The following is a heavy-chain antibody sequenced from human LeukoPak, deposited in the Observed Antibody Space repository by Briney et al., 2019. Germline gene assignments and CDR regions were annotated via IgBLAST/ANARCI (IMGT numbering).Heavy chain of an antibody. V-gene: IGHV3-9*01. Sequence: GGSLRLSCAASGFTFDDYAMHWVRQAPGKGLEWVSGISWNSGSIGYADSVKGRFTISRDNAKNSLYLQMNSLRAEDTAVYYCARRNYYDSSGYPQAFDIWGQGTMVTVSS. CDR3: ARRNYYDSSGYPQAFDI. CDR1: GFTFDDYA. CDR2: ISWNSGSI. J-gene: IGHJ3*02. D-gene: IGHD3-22*01.